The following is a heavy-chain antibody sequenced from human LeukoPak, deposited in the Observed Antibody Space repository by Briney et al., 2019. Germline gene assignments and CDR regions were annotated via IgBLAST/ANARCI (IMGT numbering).Heavy chain of an antibody. V-gene: IGHV4-34*09. J-gene: IGHJ5*02. CDR3: ARVPINSMVRGAVRHNWFDP. Sequence: SETLSLICAVYGGSFSGYYWSWTRQPPGKGLEWIGEINHSGSTNYNPSLKSRVSISVDTSKNQFSLRLSSVTVADTAVYYCARVPINSMVRGAVRHNWFDPWGQGTLVTVSS. CDR2: INHSGST. D-gene: IGHD3-10*01. CDR1: GGSFSGYY.